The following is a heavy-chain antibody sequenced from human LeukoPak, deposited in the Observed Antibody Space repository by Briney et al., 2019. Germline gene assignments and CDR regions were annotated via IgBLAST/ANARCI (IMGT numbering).Heavy chain of an antibody. CDR2: INPSGGST. V-gene: IGHV1-46*01. CDR3: ARVAAEVVGVPGAIGFGWLRRDYYYMDV. Sequence: ASVKVSCKASGYTFTSYGTSWVRQAPGEGLEWMGIINPSGGSTSYAQKFQGRVTMTRDMSTSTVYMELSSLRSEDTAVYYCARVAAEVVGVPGAIGFGWLRRDYYYMDVWGKGTTVTVSS. D-gene: IGHD2-2*02. CDR1: GYTFTSYG. J-gene: IGHJ6*03.